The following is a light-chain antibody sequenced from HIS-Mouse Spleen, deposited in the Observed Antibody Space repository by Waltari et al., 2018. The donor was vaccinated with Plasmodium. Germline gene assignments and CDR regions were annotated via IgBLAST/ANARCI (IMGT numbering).Light chain of an antibody. J-gene: IGKJ5*01. CDR1: QSVSSY. Sequence: EIVLTQSPATLSLSPGERATLPCRASQSVSSYLAWYQQKPGQAPRLLIYDASNRATGIPARFSGSGSGTDFTLTISSLEPEDFAVYYCQQRSNWSPTFGQGTRLEIK. CDR3: QQRSNWSPT. V-gene: IGKV3-11*01. CDR2: DAS.